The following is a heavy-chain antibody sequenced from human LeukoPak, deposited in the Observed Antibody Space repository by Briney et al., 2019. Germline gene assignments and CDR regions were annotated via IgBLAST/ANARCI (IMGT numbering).Heavy chain of an antibody. J-gene: IGHJ6*02. CDR3: ARADGDGYYYYYGMDV. CDR2: ISYDGSNK. Sequence: GGSLRLSCAASGFTFSSYAMHWVRQAPGKGLEWVAVISYDGSNKYYADSVKGRFTISRDNSKNTLYLQMNSLRAEDTAVYYCARADGDGYYYYYGMDVWGQGTTVTVSS. V-gene: IGHV3-30-3*01. D-gene: IGHD4-17*01. CDR1: GFTFSSYA.